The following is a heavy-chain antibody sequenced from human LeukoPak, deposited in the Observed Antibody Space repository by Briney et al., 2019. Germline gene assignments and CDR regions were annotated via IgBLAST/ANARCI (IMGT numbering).Heavy chain of an antibody. V-gene: IGHV3-11*04. CDR3: ARDREDYYDSSWFDP. J-gene: IGHJ5*02. CDR2: ISSSGSTT. Sequence: GGSLRLSCAASGFTFSDYYMSWIRQAPGKGLEWVSYISSSGSTTYYADSVKGRFTISRDNAKNSLYLQMNSLRAEDTAVYYCARDREDYYDSSWFDPWGQGTLVTVSS. D-gene: IGHD3-22*01. CDR1: GFTFSDYY.